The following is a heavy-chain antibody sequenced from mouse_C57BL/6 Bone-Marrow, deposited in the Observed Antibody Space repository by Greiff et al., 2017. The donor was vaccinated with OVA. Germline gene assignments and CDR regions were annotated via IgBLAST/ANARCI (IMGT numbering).Heavy chain of an antibody. CDR1: GFAFSSYG. CDR3: ARRVYNGSSYGFAY. V-gene: IGHV5-6*01. J-gene: IGHJ3*01. D-gene: IGHD1-1*01. Sequence: EVQLQESGGDLVKPGGSLKLSCAASGFAFSSYGMSWVRQTPDKRLEWVATISSGGSYTYYPDSVKGRFTISRDNAKNTLYLHMSSLKSEDTAMYYCARRVYNGSSYGFAYWGQATLVTVSA. CDR2: ISSGGSYT.